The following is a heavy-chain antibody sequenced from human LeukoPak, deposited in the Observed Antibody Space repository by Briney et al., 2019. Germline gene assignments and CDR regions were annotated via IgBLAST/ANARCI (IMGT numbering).Heavy chain of an antibody. V-gene: IGHV4-61*01. CDR3: ARRIVGANPFDY. D-gene: IGHD1-26*01. CDR1: GDSVSNSLYY. J-gene: IGHJ4*02. Sequence: PSETLSLTCTVSGDSVSNSLYYWSWIRQPPGKGLEWIGYIYYNGGTNYNPSLKSRVTISIDTSTNQFSLRLNSMTAADTAVYYCARRIVGANPFDYWGQGTLVTVSS. CDR2: IYYNGGT.